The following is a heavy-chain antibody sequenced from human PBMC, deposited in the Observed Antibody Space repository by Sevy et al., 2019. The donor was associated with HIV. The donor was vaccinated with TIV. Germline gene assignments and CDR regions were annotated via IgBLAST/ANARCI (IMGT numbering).Heavy chain of an antibody. V-gene: IGHV3-48*03. CDR1: GFPFGSYE. J-gene: IGHJ4*02. CDR2: ISNSGSAK. CDR3: ARDLPPSATTVAHFDY. Sequence: GGSLRLSCTASGFPFGSYEMNWVRQAPGKGLEWVSYISNSGSAKYYSDSVRVRFTISRDNAKNSLYLQMNSLRAEDTAVYYCARDLPPSATTVAHFDYWGRGTLVTVSS. D-gene: IGHD4-17*01.